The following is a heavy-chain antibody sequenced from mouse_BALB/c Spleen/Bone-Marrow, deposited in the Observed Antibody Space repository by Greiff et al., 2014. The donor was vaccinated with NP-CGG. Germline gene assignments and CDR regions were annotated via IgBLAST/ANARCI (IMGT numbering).Heavy chain of an antibody. CDR3: ANWGPYYFDY. CDR1: GYSITSDYV. J-gene: IGHJ2*01. Sequence: VQLQQSGPGLVKPSQSLSLTCTVTGYSITSDYVWNWIRQFPGNKLEWMGYISYSGSTSYNPSLKSRISITRDTSKNQFFLQLNSVTTEDTATYYCANWGPYYFDYWGQGATLTVSS. CDR2: ISYSGST. V-gene: IGHV3-2*02. D-gene: IGHD4-1*02.